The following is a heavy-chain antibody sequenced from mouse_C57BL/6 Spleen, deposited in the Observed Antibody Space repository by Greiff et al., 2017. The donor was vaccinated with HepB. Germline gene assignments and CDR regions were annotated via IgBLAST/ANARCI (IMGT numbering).Heavy chain of an antibody. Sequence: VQLQQPGAELVRPGSSVKLSCKASGYTFTSYWMDWVKQRPGQGLEWIGNIYPSDSETHYNQKFKDKATLTVDKSSSTAYMQLSSLTSEDSAVYYCARSGITTVVADAMDYWGQGTSVTVSS. CDR2: IYPSDSET. CDR3: ARSGITTVVADAMDY. D-gene: IGHD1-1*01. J-gene: IGHJ4*01. V-gene: IGHV1-61*01. CDR1: GYTFTSYW.